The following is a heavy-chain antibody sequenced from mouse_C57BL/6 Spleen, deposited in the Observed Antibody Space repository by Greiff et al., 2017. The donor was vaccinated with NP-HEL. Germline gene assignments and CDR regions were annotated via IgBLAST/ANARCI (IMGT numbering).Heavy chain of an antibody. Sequence: QVQLKQPGAELVKPGASVKLSCKASGYTFTSYWMHWVKQRPGQGLEWIGMIHPNSGSTNYNEKFKSKATLTVDKSSSTAYMQLSSLTSEDAAVYYCAREDLRGFFDYWGQGTTLTVSS. D-gene: IGHD5-1*01. J-gene: IGHJ2*01. CDR2: IHPNSGST. V-gene: IGHV1-64*01. CDR3: AREDLRGFFDY. CDR1: GYTFTSYW.